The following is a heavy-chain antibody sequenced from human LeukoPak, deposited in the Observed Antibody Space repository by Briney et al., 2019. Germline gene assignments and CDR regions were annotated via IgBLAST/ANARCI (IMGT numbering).Heavy chain of an antibody. Sequence: SETLSLTCTVSGGSISSYCWSWIRQPPGKGLEWIGYIYYSGSTNYNPSLKSRVTISVDTSKNQFSLKLSSVTAADTAVYYCARVLPWLEYYFDYWGQGTLVTVSS. J-gene: IGHJ4*02. D-gene: IGHD6-19*01. CDR3: ARVLPWLEYYFDY. CDR1: GGSISSYC. CDR2: IYYSGST. V-gene: IGHV4-59*01.